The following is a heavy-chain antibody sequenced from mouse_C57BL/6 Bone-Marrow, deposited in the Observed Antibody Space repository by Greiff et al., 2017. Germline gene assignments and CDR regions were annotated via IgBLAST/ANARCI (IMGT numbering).Heavy chain of an antibody. J-gene: IGHJ3*01. CDR1: GYTFTGYY. Sequence: VQLVESGAELVRPGASVKMSCKASGYTFTGYYINWVKQRPGQGLEWIERIYPGSGNTYYNEKFKGTGTLTADKSSSTAYMQLSSLTSEDSAVYFCANSEYYGSSYDWVAYWDRGKVVTVSA. CDR2: IYPGSGNT. CDR3: ANSEYYGSSYDWVAY. D-gene: IGHD1-1*01. V-gene: IGHV1-76*01.